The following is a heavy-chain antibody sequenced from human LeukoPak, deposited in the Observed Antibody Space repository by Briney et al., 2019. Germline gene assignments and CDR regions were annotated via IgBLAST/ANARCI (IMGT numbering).Heavy chain of an antibody. J-gene: IGHJ6*03. CDR1: GFTXXSYS. CDR2: ISSSSSYI. D-gene: IGHD3-10*01. V-gene: IGHV3-21*05. CDR3: ARCGVRGVPRHYYYMDV. Sequence: SXAXCGFTXXSYSMKWGRQARGKGVEWGSYISSSSSYIYYADSVKGGFTISRDNEKNSMYLQMNRLSAEDAAVYYCARCGVRGVPRHYYYMDVWGKGTTVTVSS.